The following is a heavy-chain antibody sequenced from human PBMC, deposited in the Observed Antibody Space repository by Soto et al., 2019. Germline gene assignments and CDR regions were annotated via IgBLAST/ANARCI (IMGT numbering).Heavy chain of an antibody. V-gene: IGHV3-9*01. D-gene: IGHD2-2*01. CDR3: AKDNPSKGYGMDV. Sequence: GGSLRLSCAASGFTFDDYAMHWVRQAPGKGLEWVSGISWNSGSIGYADSVKGRFTISRDNAKNSLYLQMNSLRAEDTALYYCAKDNPSKGYGMDVWGQGTTVTVSS. CDR2: ISWNSGSI. CDR1: GFTFDDYA. J-gene: IGHJ6*02.